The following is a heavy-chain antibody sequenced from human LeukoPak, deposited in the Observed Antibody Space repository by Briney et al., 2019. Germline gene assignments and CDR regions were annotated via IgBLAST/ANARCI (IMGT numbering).Heavy chain of an antibody. Sequence: GGSLRLSCAASGFSFSSYWMTWVRQAPGKGLEWVANIKQDGSEKYYVDSAKGRFTISRDNAKNSLYLQMSSLRADDTAVYYCASDLGSSRPNFWGQGTLVAVSS. V-gene: IGHV3-7*02. CDR3: ASDLGSSRPNF. CDR2: IKQDGSEK. D-gene: IGHD6-13*01. CDR1: GFSFSSYW. J-gene: IGHJ4*02.